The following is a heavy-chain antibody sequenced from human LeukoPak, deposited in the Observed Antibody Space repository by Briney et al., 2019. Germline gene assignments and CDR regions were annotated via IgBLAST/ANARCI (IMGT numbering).Heavy chain of an antibody. Sequence: GGSLRLSCAASGFTFSSYGMHWVRQAPGKGLEWVAFIRYDGSNKYYADSVKGRFTISRDNAKNSLYLQMNSLRAEDTAVYYCARDCPVDVWGKGTTVTISS. CDR1: GFTFSSYG. J-gene: IGHJ6*04. V-gene: IGHV3-30*02. CDR2: IRYDGSNK. CDR3: ARDCPVDV.